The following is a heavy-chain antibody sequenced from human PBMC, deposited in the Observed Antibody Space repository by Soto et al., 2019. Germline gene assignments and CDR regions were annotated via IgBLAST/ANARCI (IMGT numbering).Heavy chain of an antibody. D-gene: IGHD3-22*01. Sequence: PGGSLRLSCAASGFTFSSYGMHWVRQAPGKGLEWVAVIWYDGSNKYYADSVKGRFTISRDNSKNTLYLQMNSLRAEDTAVYYCARDIRSSSGYRAYNWFDPWGQGTLVTVSS. V-gene: IGHV3-33*01. CDR1: GFTFSSYG. CDR3: ARDIRSSSGYRAYNWFDP. CDR2: IWYDGSNK. J-gene: IGHJ5*02.